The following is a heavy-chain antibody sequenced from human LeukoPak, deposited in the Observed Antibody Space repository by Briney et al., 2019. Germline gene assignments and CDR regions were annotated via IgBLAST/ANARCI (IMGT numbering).Heavy chain of an antibody. D-gene: IGHD3-3*01. CDR2: ITYSGNT. CDR1: GGSISSGPYY. J-gene: IGHJ6*02. Sequence: SETLSLTCTVSGGSISSGPYYWIWIRQHPGKGLEWIGYITYSGNTYYYPALNSRVTVSLDTSKTQFSLKLSSVTAADTAVYYCARIAYDALDSYYYGMDVWGQGTTVTVS. V-gene: IGHV4-31*03. CDR3: ARIAYDALDSYYYGMDV.